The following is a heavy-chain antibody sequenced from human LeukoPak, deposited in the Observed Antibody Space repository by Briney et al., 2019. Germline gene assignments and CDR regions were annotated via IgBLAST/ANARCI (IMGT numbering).Heavy chain of an antibody. CDR2: MNPNSGNT. J-gene: IGHJ4*02. Sequence: GASVKVSCKASGYTFTSYDINWVRQATGQGLERMGWMNPNSGNTGYAQKFQGRVTMTRNTSISTAYMELSSLRSDDTAVYYCARDGTLVGATSYYFDYWGQGTLVTVSS. CDR1: GYTFTSYD. CDR3: ARDGTLVGATSYYFDY. V-gene: IGHV1-8*01. D-gene: IGHD1-26*01.